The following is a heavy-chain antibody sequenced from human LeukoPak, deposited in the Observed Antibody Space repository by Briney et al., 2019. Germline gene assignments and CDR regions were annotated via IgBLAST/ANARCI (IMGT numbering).Heavy chain of an antibody. V-gene: IGHV3-7*01. Sequence: GGSLRLSCVASGFTLSNYWMSWVRQAPGKGLERVANINQDGSEKYSVDSVKGRFTISRDNAKNSLYLQMNSLRDEDTAVYYCARDHTRGYSYGYLVDYWGQGTLVTVSS. CDR3: ARDHTRGYSYGYLVDY. CDR2: INQDGSEK. J-gene: IGHJ4*02. CDR1: GFTLSNYW. D-gene: IGHD5-18*01.